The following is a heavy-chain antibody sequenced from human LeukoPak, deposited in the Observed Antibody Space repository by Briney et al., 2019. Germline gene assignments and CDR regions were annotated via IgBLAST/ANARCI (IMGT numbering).Heavy chain of an antibody. CDR2: INPNSGGT. D-gene: IGHD1-1*01. CDR3: ARANWNDRVPFDY. Sequence: ASVKVSCKASGYTFTGYYMHWVRQAPGQGLEWMGWINPNSGGTNYAQKFQGRVTMTRDTSISTAYMELSRLRSDDTAVYYCARANWNDRVPFDYWGQGTLVTVSS. CDR1: GYTFTGYY. J-gene: IGHJ4*02. V-gene: IGHV1-2*02.